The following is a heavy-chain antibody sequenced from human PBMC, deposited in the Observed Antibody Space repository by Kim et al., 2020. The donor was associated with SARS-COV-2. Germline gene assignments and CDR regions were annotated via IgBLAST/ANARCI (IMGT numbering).Heavy chain of an antibody. J-gene: IGHJ4*01. CDR1: GFTFSSFW. V-gene: IGHV3-74*03. D-gene: IGHD1-1*01. Sequence: GGSLRLSCAASGFTFSSFWMHWVRQAPGKGLVWVSRINSAGTTTTYADSVKGRFTISRDNARNTLSLQMSSLRDDDTAVYYCVRGGVTGSLLDYWG. CDR2: INSAGTTT. CDR3: VRGGVTGSLLDY.